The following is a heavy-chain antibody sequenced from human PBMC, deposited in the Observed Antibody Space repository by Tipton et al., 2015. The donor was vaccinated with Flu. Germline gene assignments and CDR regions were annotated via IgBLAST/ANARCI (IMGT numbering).Heavy chain of an antibody. V-gene: IGHV1-69*06. CDR2: VNPAFGAP. D-gene: IGHD5-18*01. J-gene: IGHJ6*03. CDR3: ARGRGLAIGYHYNMDV. Sequence: QLVQSGAEVKKPGSSVKVSCKAPGGTFNTHTISWVRQAPGQGLEWMGGVNPAFGAPNYGQKFQGRVTITADKSTSTAYMVVSSLRYEDTAVYYCARGRGLAIGYHYNMDVWGQGTTVTVSS. CDR1: GGTFNTHT.